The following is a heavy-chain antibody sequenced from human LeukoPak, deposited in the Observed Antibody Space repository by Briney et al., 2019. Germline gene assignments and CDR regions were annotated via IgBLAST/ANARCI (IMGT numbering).Heavy chain of an antibody. D-gene: IGHD1-26*01. CDR3: AKDGRTHSGGYDFDY. J-gene: IGHJ4*02. Sequence: GGSLRLSCAASGFTFSNFAMSWVRQAPGKGLEWVSAISGSGGSTYYADSVKGRFTISRDNSKNTLYLQMNSLRAEDTAVYYCAKDGRTHSGGYDFDYWGQGTLVTVSS. V-gene: IGHV3-23*01. CDR2: ISGSGGST. CDR1: GFTFSNFA.